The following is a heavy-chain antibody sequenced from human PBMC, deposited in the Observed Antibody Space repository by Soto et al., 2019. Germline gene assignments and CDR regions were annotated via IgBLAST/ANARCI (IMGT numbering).Heavy chain of an antibody. V-gene: IGHV2-5*02. Sequence: QITLKESGPTLVKPTQTLTLTCTFSGFSLSTSGVGVGWIRQPPGKALEWLALIYWDEDKRYSPSLTSRLTITKDTSKHQVVLTMTNMDPVDTATDYCAHVLVVVANYGMDVWGQGTTVTVSS. CDR1: GFSLSTSGVG. CDR2: IYWDEDK. J-gene: IGHJ6*02. CDR3: AHVLVVVANYGMDV. D-gene: IGHD2-15*01.